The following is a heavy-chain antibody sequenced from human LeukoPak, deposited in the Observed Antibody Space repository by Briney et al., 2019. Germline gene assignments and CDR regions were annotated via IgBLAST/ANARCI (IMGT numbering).Heavy chain of an antibody. CDR2: INHSGST. CDR1: GGSFSGYY. CDR3: ARDSSSWYGFDY. J-gene: IGHJ4*02. Sequence: SETLSLTCAVYGGSFSGYYWSWIRQPPGKGLEWIGEINHSGSTNYNPTLKSRVTMSVDTSKNQFSLKLSSVTAADTAVYYCARDSSSWYGFDYWGQGTLVTVSS. D-gene: IGHD6-13*01. V-gene: IGHV4-34*01.